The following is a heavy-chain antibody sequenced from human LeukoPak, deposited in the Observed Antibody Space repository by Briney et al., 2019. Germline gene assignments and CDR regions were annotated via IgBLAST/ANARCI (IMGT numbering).Heavy chain of an antibody. J-gene: IGHJ3*02. CDR2: ISYDGSNK. V-gene: IGHV3-30*18. D-gene: IGHD3-10*01. CDR3: AKDQITMGGSAFDN. CDR1: GFTFSSYG. Sequence: GRSLRLSCAASGFTFSSYGMHWVRQAPGKGLEWVAVISYDGSNKYYADSVKGRFTISRDNSKNTLYLQMNSLRAEDTAVYYCAKDQITMGGSAFDNWGQGTMVTVSS.